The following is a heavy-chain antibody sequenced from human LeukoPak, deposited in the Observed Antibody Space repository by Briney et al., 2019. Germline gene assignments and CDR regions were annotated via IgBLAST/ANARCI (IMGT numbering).Heavy chain of an antibody. D-gene: IGHD3-16*01. V-gene: IGHV3-7*03. J-gene: IGHJ6*02. Sequence: GGSLRLSCAASGFTFSDYAMSWVRQAPGKGLEWVASINHNGNVNYYVDSGKGRFTISRDNAKNSLYLQMSNLRAEDTAVYFCARGGGLDVWGQGATVTVSS. CDR3: ARGGGLDV. CDR1: GFTFSDYA. CDR2: INHNGNVN.